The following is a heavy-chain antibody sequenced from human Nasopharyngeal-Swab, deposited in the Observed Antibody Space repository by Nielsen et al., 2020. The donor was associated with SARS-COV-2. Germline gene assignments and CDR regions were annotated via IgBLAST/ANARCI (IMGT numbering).Heavy chain of an antibody. CDR1: GFTISSYW. D-gene: IGHD4-17*01. J-gene: IGHJ4*02. CDR2: INSDGSST. CDR3: ARAGNGDYVPPDY. Sequence: GESLKISCAASGFTISSYWMHWVRQAPGKGLMWVSRINSDGSSTTYADSVKGRFTISRDNAKNTLYLQMNSLRAEDTAVYYCARAGNGDYVPPDYWGQGTLVTVSS. V-gene: IGHV3-74*01.